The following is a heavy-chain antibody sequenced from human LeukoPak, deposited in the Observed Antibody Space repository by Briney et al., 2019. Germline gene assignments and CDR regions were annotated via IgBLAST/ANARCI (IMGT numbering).Heavy chain of an antibody. CDR1: GFSFTSYG. V-gene: IGHV3-30*02. J-gene: IGHJ4*02. CDR2: IRYDGTNK. CDR3: ARSNKWELRSVAAY. D-gene: IGHD1-26*01. Sequence: PGGSLRLSCAASGFSFTSYGMHWVRQAPGKGLEWLTFIRYDGTNKYYADSVKGRFTISRDNSKNTLYLQMNSLRAEDTAVYYCARSNKWELRSVAAYWGQGTLVTVSS.